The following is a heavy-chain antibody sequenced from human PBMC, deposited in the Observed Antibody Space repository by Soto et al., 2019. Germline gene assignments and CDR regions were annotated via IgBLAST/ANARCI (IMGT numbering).Heavy chain of an antibody. CDR1: GFTVGSNY. D-gene: IGHD2-15*01. Sequence: EVHLVDSGGALVQPGGSLRLSCAASGFTVGSNYLNWVPQAPGKGLGWVSVIFTGGLTSYADPVKGRFTISRDDSSNTLYLQMSSLRTDDTAVYYCARTIGGASSLYFDYWGQGTLVTVSS. J-gene: IGHJ4*02. CDR2: IFTGGLT. V-gene: IGHV3-66*01. CDR3: ARTIGGASSLYFDY.